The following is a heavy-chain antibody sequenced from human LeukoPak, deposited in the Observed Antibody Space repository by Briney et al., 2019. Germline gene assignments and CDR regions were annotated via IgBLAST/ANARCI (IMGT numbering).Heavy chain of an antibody. V-gene: IGHV1-24*01. CDR3: AQQKAGYSGSPSWFDP. D-gene: IGHD5-12*01. J-gene: IGHJ5*02. CDR2: FNPEHTET. Sequence: ASVKVSCKVSGYSLSDLSLQWGRQAPGQGLEWMGGFNPEHTETIYSQKFQGRVTLTEDTSTDTAYMELSRLRSEDTAMYFCAQQKAGYSGSPSWFDPWGQGTLVTVSS. CDR1: GYSLSDLS.